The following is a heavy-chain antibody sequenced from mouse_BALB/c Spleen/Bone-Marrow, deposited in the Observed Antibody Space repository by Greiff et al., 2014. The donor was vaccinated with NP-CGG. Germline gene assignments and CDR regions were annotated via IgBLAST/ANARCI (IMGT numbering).Heavy chain of an antibody. J-gene: IGHJ3*01. V-gene: IGHV1-82*01. CDR2: IYPGDGNT. CDR1: GYAFSSSW. Sequence: VQLQQSGPELVKPGASVKISCKASGYAFSSSWMNWVKQRPGQGLEWIGRIYPGDGNTNYNGKFKGKATLTADKSSTTAYMQLSSLTSVDSAVYFCALYDYDVLSWFAYWGQGTLVTVSA. D-gene: IGHD2-4*01. CDR3: ALYDYDVLSWFAY.